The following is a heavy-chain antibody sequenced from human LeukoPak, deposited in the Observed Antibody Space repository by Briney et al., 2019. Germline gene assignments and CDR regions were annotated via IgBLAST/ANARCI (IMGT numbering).Heavy chain of an antibody. CDR1: GLTFSSYG. D-gene: IGHD2-2*02. CDR2: IWYDGSNK. Sequence: GGSLRLSCAASGLTFSSYGMHCVHQAPGKGLEWVAVIWYDGSNKYYADSVTGRFPISRDNSKNTLYLHMDSPRAEDTAVYYCAKEGIVVVPAAIPGRTNYYYYMDVWGKGTTVTVSS. J-gene: IGHJ6*03. CDR3: AKEGIVVVPAAIPGRTNYYYYMDV. V-gene: IGHV3-33*06.